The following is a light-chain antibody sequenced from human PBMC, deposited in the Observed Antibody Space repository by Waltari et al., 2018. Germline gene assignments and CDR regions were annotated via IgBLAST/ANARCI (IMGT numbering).Light chain of an antibody. CDR3: QQYNDWPRT. J-gene: IGKJ1*01. CDR1: QYVNIH. Sequence: EVVMTQSQATLSASPGDSATLSCRASQYVNIHLDWYQQKPGQAPRLLIYAASTRATGVPARFSGSGAGTDFTLTISSLQSEDSAVYYCQQYNDWPRTFGLGTKVEIK. V-gene: IGKV3-15*01. CDR2: AAS.